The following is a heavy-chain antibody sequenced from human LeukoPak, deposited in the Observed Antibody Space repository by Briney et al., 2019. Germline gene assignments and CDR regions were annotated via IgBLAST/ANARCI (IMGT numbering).Heavy chain of an antibody. CDR2: ISAYNGNT. V-gene: IGHV1-18*01. Sequence: ASVKVSCKASGYTFTSYGISWVRQAPGQGLEWMGWISAYNGNTNYAQKLQGRVTMTTDTSTSTAYTELRSLRSDDTAVYYCARDGPYCSGGSCYSGGAFDIWGQGTMVTVSS. CDR3: ARDGPYCSGGSCYSGGAFDI. D-gene: IGHD2-15*01. J-gene: IGHJ3*02. CDR1: GYTFTSYG.